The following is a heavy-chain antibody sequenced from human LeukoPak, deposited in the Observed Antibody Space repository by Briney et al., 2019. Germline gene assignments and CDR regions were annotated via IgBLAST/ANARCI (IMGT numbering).Heavy chain of an antibody. CDR2: INPNSGGT. V-gene: IGHV1-2*02. J-gene: IGHJ4*02. CDR3: ARVLIPGLYSSGW. D-gene: IGHD6-19*01. Sequence: ASVKVSCKASGYTFTGYYMHWVRQAPGQGLEWMGWINPNSGGTNYAQKFQGRVTMTRDTSISTAYMELSRLRSDDTAVYYCARVLIPGLYSSGWWGQGTLATVSS. CDR1: GYTFTGYY.